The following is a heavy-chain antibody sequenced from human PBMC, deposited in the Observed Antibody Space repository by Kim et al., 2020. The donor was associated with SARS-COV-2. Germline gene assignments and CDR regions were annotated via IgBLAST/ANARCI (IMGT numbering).Heavy chain of an antibody. CDR1: GGSISSGGYY. CDR2: IYYSGST. Sequence: SETLSLTCTVSGGSISSGGYYWSWIRQHPGKGLEWIGYIYYSGSTYYNPSLKSRVTISVDTSKNQFSLKLSSVTAADTAVYYCARVPYYYDSSGYWGFDYYYYGMDVWGQGTTVTVSS. D-gene: IGHD3-22*01. J-gene: IGHJ6*02. V-gene: IGHV4-31*03. CDR3: ARVPYYYDSSGYWGFDYYYYGMDV.